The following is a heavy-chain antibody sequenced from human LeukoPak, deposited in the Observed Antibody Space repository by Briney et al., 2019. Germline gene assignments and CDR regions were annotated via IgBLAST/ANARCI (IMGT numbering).Heavy chain of an antibody. J-gene: IGHJ6*03. D-gene: IGHD2-15*01. CDR1: GGSISSGSYY. Sequence: KPSETLSLTCIVSGGSISSGSYYWSWIRQPAGKGLEWIGRIYSSGSTSYNPSLKSRVTMSVDTSKKQFSLKLSSVTAADTAVYYCARSQGRYCSGGGCYSNYYYYMDVWGKGTTVTISS. CDR3: ARSQGRYCSGGGCYSNYYYYMDV. V-gene: IGHV4-61*02. CDR2: IYSSGST.